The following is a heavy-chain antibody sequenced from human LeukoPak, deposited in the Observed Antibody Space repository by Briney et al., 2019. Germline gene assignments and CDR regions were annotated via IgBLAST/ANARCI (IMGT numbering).Heavy chain of an antibody. CDR1: GGSIRSYY. V-gene: IGHV4-59*01. Sequence: PSETLSLTCTVSGGSIRSYYWSWIRQPPGKGLEWIGNIYYNGNTNYNPSLKSRVTISVDTSKNQFSLKLSSVTAADTAVYYCASGLRGYSYGHPTTYYFDYWGQGTMVTVSS. CDR3: ASGLRGYSYGHPTTYYFDY. D-gene: IGHD5-18*01. J-gene: IGHJ4*03. CDR2: IYYNGNT.